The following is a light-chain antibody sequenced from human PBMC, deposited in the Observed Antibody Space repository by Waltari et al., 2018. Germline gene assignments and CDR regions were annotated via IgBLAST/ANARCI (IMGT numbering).Light chain of an antibody. CDR1: QRISTTY. V-gene: IGKV3-20*01. CDR3: QQYGHSPPYT. J-gene: IGKJ2*01. Sequence: EIVLTQSPGTLSLSPGESATLSCRASQRISTTYLAWYQQKPGHTPRLLIYDASSRATGIPDRFRGSWSGTDFTLTGSRVEPEDFAVYYCQQYGHSPPYTFGQGTKLEIK. CDR2: DAS.